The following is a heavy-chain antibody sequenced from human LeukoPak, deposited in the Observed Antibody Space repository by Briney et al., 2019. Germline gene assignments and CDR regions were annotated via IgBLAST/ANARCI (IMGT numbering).Heavy chain of an antibody. Sequence: GGSLRLSCAASGFTFSSYSMNWVRQAPGKGLEWVSSISSSSNYIYYADSVKGRFTISRDNAKNSLYLQMNSLRAEDTAVYYCAKAIWFRTPFDYWGQGTLVTVSS. CDR1: GFTFSSYS. V-gene: IGHV3-21*01. CDR3: AKAIWFRTPFDY. D-gene: IGHD3-10*01. CDR2: ISSSSNYI. J-gene: IGHJ4*02.